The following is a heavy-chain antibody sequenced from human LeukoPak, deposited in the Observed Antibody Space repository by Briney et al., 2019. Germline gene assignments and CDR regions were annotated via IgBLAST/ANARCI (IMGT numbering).Heavy chain of an antibody. V-gene: IGHV1-3*01. Sequence: ASVKVSCKASRYTFTSYSMHWVRQAPGQRLEWMGWINAGNGDTNYAQKFQGRVAFTRDTSASTAYMEVSSLRSEDTAVYYCARNYCSGGSCSDTAYYYYGLDVWGQGTTVTVSS. CDR2: INAGNGDT. CDR1: RYTFTSYS. J-gene: IGHJ6*02. D-gene: IGHD2-15*01. CDR3: ARNYCSGGSCSDTAYYYYGLDV.